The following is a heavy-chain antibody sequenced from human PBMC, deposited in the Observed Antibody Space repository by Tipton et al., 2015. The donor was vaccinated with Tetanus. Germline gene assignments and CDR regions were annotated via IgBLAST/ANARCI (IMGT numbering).Heavy chain of an antibody. V-gene: IGHV3-11*01. J-gene: IGHJ6*02. CDR1: GFTFSDYY. Sequence: SLRLSCAASGFTFSDYYMSWIRQAPGKGLEWVSYISSSGSTIYYADSVKGRFTISRDNAKNSLYLQMNSLRAEDTAVYYCPRAPLIRPIKYYYYGMDVWGQGTTVTVSS. CDR2: ISSSGSTI. D-gene: IGHD3-16*01. CDR3: PRAPLIRPIKYYYYGMDV.